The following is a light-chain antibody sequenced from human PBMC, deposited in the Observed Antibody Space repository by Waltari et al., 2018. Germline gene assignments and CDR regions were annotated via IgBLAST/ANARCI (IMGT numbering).Light chain of an antibody. CDR3: HVWHPHVDPGV. CDR2: YDR. V-gene: IGLV3-21*04. Sequence: SSVVTQPPSVSVAPGETATITCGGDNIGTYSVHWYQQKAGQAPDLVIFYDRDRPSGIPDRFSGSNSGNTATLTISRVEAGDEARYYCHVWHPHVDPGVFGTGTEVTVL. J-gene: IGLJ1*01. CDR1: NIGTYS.